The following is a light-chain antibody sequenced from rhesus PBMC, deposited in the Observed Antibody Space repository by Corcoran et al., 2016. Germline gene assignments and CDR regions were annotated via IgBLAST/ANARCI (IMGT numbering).Light chain of an antibody. CDR3: QQYSNWPLT. CDR2: GAS. V-gene: IGKV3-42*03. J-gene: IGKJ3*01. Sequence: EIVLTQSPATLSLSPGERATLSCRASQSVSSSLAWYQQTPGQVPRLLIYGASSRATGIPDRFRGSGSGTDFTLTISSREPEDFAVYYCQQYSNWPLTFGPGTKLDIK. CDR1: QSVSSS.